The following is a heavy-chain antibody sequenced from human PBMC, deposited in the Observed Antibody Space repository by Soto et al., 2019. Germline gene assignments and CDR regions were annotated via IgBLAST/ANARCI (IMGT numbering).Heavy chain of an antibody. D-gene: IGHD6-13*01. V-gene: IGHV1-18*01. J-gene: IGHJ4*02. CDR2: ISAYNGNT. Sequence: ASVKVSCKASGYTFTSYGISWVRQAQGEGLEWMGWISAYNGNTNYAQKLQGRVTMTTDTSTSTAYMELRSLRSDDTAVYYCARFNRRIAPAGLDYWGQGTLVTVSA. CDR1: GYTFTSYG. CDR3: ARFNRRIAPAGLDY.